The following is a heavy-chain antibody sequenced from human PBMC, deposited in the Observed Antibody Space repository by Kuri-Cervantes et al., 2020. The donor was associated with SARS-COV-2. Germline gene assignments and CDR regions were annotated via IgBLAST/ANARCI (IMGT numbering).Heavy chain of an antibody. CDR1: GYSFTGYW. Sequence: GGSLRLSCKGSGYSFTGYWIGWVRQMPGKGLEWMAIIYPTDSDTRYSPSFQGQVTISADKSISTAYLQWSSLKASDSAMYYCARTRGSYYTDAFDLWGQGTMVTVSS. V-gene: IGHV5-51*01. CDR3: ARTRGSYYTDAFDL. D-gene: IGHD1-26*01. CDR2: IYPTDSDT. J-gene: IGHJ3*01.